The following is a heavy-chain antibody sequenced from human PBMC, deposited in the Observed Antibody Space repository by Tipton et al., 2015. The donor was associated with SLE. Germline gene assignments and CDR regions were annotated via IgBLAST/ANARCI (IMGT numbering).Heavy chain of an antibody. D-gene: IGHD3-22*01. Sequence: TLSLTCTVSGGSISGGNSYWSWIRQPAGKGLEWIGRIYTSGSTNYNPSLKSRVTMSVDTSKNQFSLKLSSVTAADTAVYYCAREPYYYDSSGYYVSWFDPWGQGTLVTASS. J-gene: IGHJ5*02. V-gene: IGHV4-61*02. CDR2: IYTSGST. CDR1: GGSISGGNSY. CDR3: AREPYYYDSSGYYVSWFDP.